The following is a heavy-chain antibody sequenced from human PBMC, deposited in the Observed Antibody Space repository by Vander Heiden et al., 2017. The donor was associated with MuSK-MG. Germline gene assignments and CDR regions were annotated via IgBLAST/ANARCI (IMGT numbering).Heavy chain of an antibody. V-gene: IGHV3-30*14. J-gene: IGHJ4*02. CDR1: GFTFTTYA. CDR3: SSENRGYSNGCFDY. D-gene: IGHD5-18*01. CDR2: TSYDGSNA. Sequence: VQLLASGGGVVQRGRSLQRSCASCGFTFTTYALHWVRQAPGEGLEGVAFTSYDGSNAYHVVVGKGRFTVSRDNSMNTLYFEMNRLRHEATAVYFCSSENRGYSNGCFDYWVQVGLVTISS.